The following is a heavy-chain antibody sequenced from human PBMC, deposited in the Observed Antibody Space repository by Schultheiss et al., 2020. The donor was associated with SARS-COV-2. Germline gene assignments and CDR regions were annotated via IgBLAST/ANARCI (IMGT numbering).Heavy chain of an antibody. D-gene: IGHD2-2*01. Sequence: GGSLRLSCAASGFTVSSNYMSWVRQAPGKGLEWVSVIYSGGSTYYADSVKGRFTISRDNSKNTLYLQMNSLRAEDTAVYYCARDYCSITSCYDYWGQGTLVTVSS. V-gene: IGHV3-66*01. J-gene: IGHJ4*02. CDR2: IYSGGST. CDR1: GFTVSSNY. CDR3: ARDYCSITSCYDY.